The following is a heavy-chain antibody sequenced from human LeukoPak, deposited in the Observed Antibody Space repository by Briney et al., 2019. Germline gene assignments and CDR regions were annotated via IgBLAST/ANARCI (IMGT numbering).Heavy chain of an antibody. CDR1: GYTFTTFG. J-gene: IGHJ4*02. Sequence: ASVKVSCKASGYTFTTFGITWVRQAPGEGLEWVGWFSTYSGNTRYAQRFQGRVTMTRDTPASTAYMELRSLRSDDTAVYYCARGEPIFDYWGQGTLVTVSS. V-gene: IGHV1-18*01. CDR3: ARGEPIFDY. D-gene: IGHD1-26*01. CDR2: FSTYSGNT.